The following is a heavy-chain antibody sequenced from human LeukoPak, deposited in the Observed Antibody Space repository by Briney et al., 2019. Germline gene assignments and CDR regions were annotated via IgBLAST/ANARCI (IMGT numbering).Heavy chain of an antibody. D-gene: IGHD2-21*02. CDR2: IYHSGST. CDR1: GYSISSGYY. CDR3: ARAYCVGDCTVLHIYFDN. Sequence: SETLSLTCTVSGYSISSGYYWGWIRQPPGKGLEWIGSIYHSGSTYYNPSLKSRVTISVDTSKNQFSLKLSSVTAADTAVYYCARAYCVGDCTVLHIYFDNWGQGTLVTVSS. V-gene: IGHV4-38-2*02. J-gene: IGHJ4*02.